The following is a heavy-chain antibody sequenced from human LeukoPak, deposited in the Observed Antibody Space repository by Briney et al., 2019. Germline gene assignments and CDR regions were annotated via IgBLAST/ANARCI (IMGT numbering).Heavy chain of an antibody. CDR2: INPNSGGT. J-gene: IGHJ4*02. D-gene: IGHD2-2*02. Sequence: ASVKVSCKASGYTFTGYYMHWVRQAPGQGLEWMGWINPNSGGTNYAQKFQGRVTMTRDTSISTAYMELSRLRSDDTAVYYCARGTRDCSSASCYNYWGQGTLVTVSS. CDR1: GYTFTGYY. V-gene: IGHV1-2*02. CDR3: ARGTRDCSSASCYNY.